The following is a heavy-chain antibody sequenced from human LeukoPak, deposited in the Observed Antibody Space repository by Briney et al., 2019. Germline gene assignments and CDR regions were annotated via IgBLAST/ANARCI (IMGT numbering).Heavy chain of an antibody. CDR3: ARVQLWALFDY. J-gene: IGHJ4*02. CDR1: GGSISSSSYS. D-gene: IGHD5-18*01. V-gene: IGHV4-39*07. CDR2: LYYSGIT. Sequence: SETLSLTCTVSGGSISSSSYSWGWIRQPPGKGLEWIGSLYYSGITCYNPSLKSRVTISVDTSKNQFSLKLSSVTAADTAVYYCARVQLWALFDYWGQGTLVTVSS.